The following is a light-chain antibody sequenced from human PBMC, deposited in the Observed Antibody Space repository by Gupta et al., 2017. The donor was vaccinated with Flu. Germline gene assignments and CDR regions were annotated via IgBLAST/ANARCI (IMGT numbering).Light chain of an antibody. V-gene: IGKV1-8*01. CDR3: QQYYSYAYS. CDR1: QGISNY. CDR2: AAS. J-gene: IGKJ2*03. Sequence: AIRMTHSTYSFSASPGDRVTITCRASQGISNYLAWYQQKPGKAPKLLIYAASTLQSGVPSRFSGSGSGTDFTLTISCLQSEDFATYYCQQYYSYAYSFGQGTKVEIK.